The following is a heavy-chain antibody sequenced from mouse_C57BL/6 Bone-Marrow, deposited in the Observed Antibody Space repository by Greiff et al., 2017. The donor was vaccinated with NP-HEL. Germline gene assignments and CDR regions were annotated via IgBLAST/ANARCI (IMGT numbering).Heavy chain of an antibody. D-gene: IGHD4-1*01. CDR2: IDPENGDT. CDR1: GFNIKDDY. J-gene: IGHJ2*01. V-gene: IGHV14-4*01. Sequence: VQLKQSGAELVSPGASVKLSCTASGFNIKDDYMHWVKQRPEQGLEWIGWIDPENGDTEYASKFQGKATITADTSSNTAYLQLSSLTSEDTAVYYCTTRELGRGGYWGQGTTLTVSS. CDR3: TTRELGRGGY.